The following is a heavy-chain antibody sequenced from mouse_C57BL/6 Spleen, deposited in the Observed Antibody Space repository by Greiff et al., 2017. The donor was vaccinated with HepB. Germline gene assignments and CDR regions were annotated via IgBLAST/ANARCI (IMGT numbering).Heavy chain of an antibody. Sequence: VQVVESGPELVKPGASVKISCKASGYAFSSSWMNWVKQRPGKGLEWIGRIYPGDGDTNYNGKFKGKATLTADKSSSTAYMQLSSLTSEDSAVYFCARRGWAHYAMDYWGQGTSVTVSS. CDR1: GYAFSSSW. D-gene: IGHD3-3*01. J-gene: IGHJ4*01. CDR2: IYPGDGDT. V-gene: IGHV1-82*01. CDR3: ARRGWAHYAMDY.